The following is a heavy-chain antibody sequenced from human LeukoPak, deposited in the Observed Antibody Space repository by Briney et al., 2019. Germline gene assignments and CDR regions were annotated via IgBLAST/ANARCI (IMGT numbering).Heavy chain of an antibody. Sequence: GGSLRLSCAASGFTFSSYEMNWVRQAPGKGLEWVSYISSSGSTIYYADSVKGRFTISRDNAKNSLYLQMNSLRAEDTAAYYCASLLLYYYDSSGYRPDAFDIWGQGTMVTVSS. CDR3: ASLLLYYYDSSGYRPDAFDI. V-gene: IGHV3-48*03. D-gene: IGHD3-22*01. J-gene: IGHJ3*02. CDR1: GFTFSSYE. CDR2: ISSSGSTI.